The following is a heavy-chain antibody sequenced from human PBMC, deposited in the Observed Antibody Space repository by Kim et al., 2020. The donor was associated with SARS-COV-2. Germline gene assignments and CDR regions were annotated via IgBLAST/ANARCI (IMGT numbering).Heavy chain of an antibody. D-gene: IGHD3-16*02. Sequence: GGSLRLSCAASGFTFSSFGMHWVRQAPGKGLEWVALIWYDGSNNYYGDSVKGRFTISRDNSKNTLYLQMSSLRAEDTAVSYCASYTGGGIDYWGQGTLVT. CDR1: GFTFSSFG. CDR3: ASYTGGGIDY. CDR2: IWYDGSNN. J-gene: IGHJ4*02. V-gene: IGHV3-33*03.